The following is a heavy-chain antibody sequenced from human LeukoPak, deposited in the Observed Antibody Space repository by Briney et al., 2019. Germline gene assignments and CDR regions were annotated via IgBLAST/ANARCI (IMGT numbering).Heavy chain of an antibody. CDR3: ARQCSGGSCYLLFDY. D-gene: IGHD2-15*01. CDR2: NYCSGST. J-gene: IGHJ4*02. Sequence: SETLSLTCTVSGGSISSSSYYWCWIRQPPGKGLGWIGSNYCSGSTYYNPSLKSRVTISVDTSENQFSLKLSSVTAADTAVYYCARQCSGGSCYLLFDYWGQGTLVTVSS. V-gene: IGHV4-39*01. CDR1: GGSISSSSYY.